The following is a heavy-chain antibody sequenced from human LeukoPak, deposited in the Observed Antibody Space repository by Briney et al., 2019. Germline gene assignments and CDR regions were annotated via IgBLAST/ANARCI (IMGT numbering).Heavy chain of an antibody. V-gene: IGHV3-23*01. Sequence: GGSLRLSCAASGITFSSYAMYWVRQAPGKGLDRVSSISGSGGSTYYADSVKGRFTISRDNSKNTLYLQMNSLRADDTAVYYCAKSSNYGDNPYYFDSWGQGTLVTVSS. CDR3: AKSSNYGDNPYYFDS. CDR1: GITFSSYA. CDR2: ISGSGGST. J-gene: IGHJ4*02. D-gene: IGHD4-17*01.